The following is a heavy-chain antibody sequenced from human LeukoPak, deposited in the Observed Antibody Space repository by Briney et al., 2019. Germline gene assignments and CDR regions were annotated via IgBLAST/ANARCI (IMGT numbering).Heavy chain of an antibody. Sequence: SETLSLTCAVYGGSFSGYYWSWIRQPPGKGLEWIGEINHSGSTNYNPSLKSRVTISVDTSKNQFSLKLSSVTAADTAVYYCARIKNYGDHFNWFDPWGQGTLVTVSS. V-gene: IGHV4-34*01. D-gene: IGHD4-17*01. J-gene: IGHJ5*02. CDR3: ARIKNYGDHFNWFDP. CDR2: INHSGST. CDR1: GGSFSGYY.